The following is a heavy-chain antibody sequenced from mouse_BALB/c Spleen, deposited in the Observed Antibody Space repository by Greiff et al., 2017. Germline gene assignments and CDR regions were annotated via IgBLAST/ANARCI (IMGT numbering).Heavy chain of an antibody. J-gene: IGHJ4*01. V-gene: IGHV1-18*01. Sequence: EVQLQQSGPELVKPGASVKISCKTSGYTFTEYTMHWVKQSHGKSLEWIGGINPNNGGTSYNQKFKGKATLTVDKSSSTAYMELRSLTSEDSAVYYCAREGDYYRYERYYYAMDYWGQGTSVTVSS. CDR2: INPNNGGT. D-gene: IGHD2-14*01. CDR1: GYTFTEYT. CDR3: AREGDYYRYERYYYAMDY.